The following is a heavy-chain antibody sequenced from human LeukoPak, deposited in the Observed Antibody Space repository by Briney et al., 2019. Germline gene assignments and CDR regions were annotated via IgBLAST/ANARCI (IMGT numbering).Heavy chain of an antibody. CDR3: AKGRGNYVGLDV. J-gene: IGHJ6*02. D-gene: IGHD4-11*01. CDR1: GFTFSSYG. CDR2: ISYDGSNK. V-gene: IGHV3-30*18. Sequence: GGSLRLSCAASGFTFSSYGMHWVRQAPGKGLEWVAVISYDGSNKYYADSVKGRFTISRDNSKNTLYLQMNSLRAEDTAVYYCAKGRGNYVGLDVWGQGTTVTVSS.